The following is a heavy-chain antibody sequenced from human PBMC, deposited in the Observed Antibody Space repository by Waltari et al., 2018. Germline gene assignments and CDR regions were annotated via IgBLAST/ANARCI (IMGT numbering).Heavy chain of an antibody. D-gene: IGHD2-15*01. CDR1: GGAISSGDYY. J-gene: IGHJ3*02. Sequence: QVQLQESGPGLVKPSQTLSLTCTVSGGAISSGDYYWSWIRQPLGKRLEWSRYLYYIGSTYYNPSLKTRVTITVDTSKNQFSLKLSSVTAAGTAVYYCASCSCGSCYSRAFDIWGQGTMVTVSS. V-gene: IGHV4-30-4*08. CDR2: LYYIGST. CDR3: ASCSCGSCYSRAFDI.